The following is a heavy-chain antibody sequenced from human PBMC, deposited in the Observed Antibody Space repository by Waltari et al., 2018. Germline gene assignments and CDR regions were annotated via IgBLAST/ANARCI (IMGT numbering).Heavy chain of an antibody. CDR3: ARGIWSGYYTDY. CDR2: IYYSGST. Sequence: QVQLQESGPGLVKPSETLSLTCTVSACPISSYYWSWIRQPPGKGLEWIGYIYYSGSTNYNPSLKSRVTISVDTSKNQFSLKLSSETAADTAVYYCARGIWSGYYTDYWGQGTLVTVSS. D-gene: IGHD3-3*01. CDR1: ACPISSYY. V-gene: IGHV4-59*01. J-gene: IGHJ4*02.